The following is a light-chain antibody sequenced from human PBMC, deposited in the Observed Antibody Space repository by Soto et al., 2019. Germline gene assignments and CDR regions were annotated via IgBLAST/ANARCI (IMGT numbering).Light chain of an antibody. CDR1: QDITNH. V-gene: IGKV1-33*01. CDR2: DAS. Sequence: DIQLTQSPSSLSASVGDRVTITCQASQDITNHSHWYQQKPGKAPNLLIYDASNLETGVPSRFSGGGSGTFFSFTIISLHPEDIATYYCQKHDGVPLFGPGTKVEIK. J-gene: IGKJ3*01. CDR3: QKHDGVPL.